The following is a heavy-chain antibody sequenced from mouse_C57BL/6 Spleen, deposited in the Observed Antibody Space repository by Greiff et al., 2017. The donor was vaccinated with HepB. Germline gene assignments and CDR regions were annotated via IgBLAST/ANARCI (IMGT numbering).Heavy chain of an antibody. CDR1: GFTFSDYG. J-gene: IGHJ2*01. CDR3: ARRSYFDY. Sequence: EVMLVESGGGLVKPGGSLKLSCAASGFTFSDYGMHWVRQAPEKGLEWVAYISSGSSTISYADTVKGRFTISRDNAKNTLFLQMTSLRSEDTAMYYCARRSYFDYWGQGTTLTVSS. V-gene: IGHV5-17*01. CDR2: ISSGSSTI.